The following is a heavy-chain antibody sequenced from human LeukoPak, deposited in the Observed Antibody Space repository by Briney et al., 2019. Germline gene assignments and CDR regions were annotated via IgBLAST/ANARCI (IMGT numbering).Heavy chain of an antibody. CDR1: GDSISSSGYY. CDR3: ARDRTDYGIDY. CDR2: IYHSGST. D-gene: IGHD4-17*01. V-gene: IGHV4-31*03. Sequence: PSETLSLTCTISGDSISSSGYYWSWIRQHPGKGLEWIGYIYHSGSTLYSPALKSRLIISVDTSKNQFSLSLSSVTAADTAVYYCARDRTDYGIDYWGQGTLVTVSS. J-gene: IGHJ4*02.